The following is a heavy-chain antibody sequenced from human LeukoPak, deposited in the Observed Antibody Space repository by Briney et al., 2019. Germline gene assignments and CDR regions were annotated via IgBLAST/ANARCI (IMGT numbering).Heavy chain of an antibody. J-gene: IGHJ4*02. D-gene: IGHD6-19*01. CDR1: GFTFRSYS. Sequence: PGGSLRLSCAASGFTFRSYSVNWVRQAPGKGLEWVSSISSSGSNIHYADSVKGRFTISRDNAENSLYLQMTSLRAEDTAMYYCARGYSSGPDYWGQGALVTVSS. CDR2: ISSSGSNI. CDR3: ARGYSSGPDY. V-gene: IGHV3-21*01.